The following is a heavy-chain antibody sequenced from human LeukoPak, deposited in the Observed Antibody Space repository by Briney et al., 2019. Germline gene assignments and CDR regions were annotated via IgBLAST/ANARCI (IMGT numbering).Heavy chain of an antibody. Sequence: ASVKASCKASGYTFTSYYMNWVRQAPGQGLEWMGIIHPSGGSTSYAQKFQGRVTMTRDTSISTAYMELSRLRSDDTAVYYCARAGSGYYYDSSGYWSYWGQGTLVTVSS. J-gene: IGHJ4*02. CDR2: IHPSGGST. D-gene: IGHD3-22*01. CDR3: ARAGSGYYYDSSGYWSY. V-gene: IGHV1-46*01. CDR1: GYTFTSYY.